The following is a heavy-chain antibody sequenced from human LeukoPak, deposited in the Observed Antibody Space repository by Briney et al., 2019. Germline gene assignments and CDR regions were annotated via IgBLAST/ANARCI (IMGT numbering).Heavy chain of an antibody. D-gene: IGHD3-22*01. CDR1: GGSISSYY. J-gene: IGHJ4*02. CDR2: MYTGGST. CDR3: ASGYYDTSGYSLFEL. V-gene: IGHV4-4*07. Sequence: PSETLSLTCTVSGGSISSYYWSWIRQPPGKGLEWIGRMYTGGSTNYNPSLKSRGTMSVDTSKNQFSLKLSSVTAADTAVYYCASGYYDTSGYSLFELWGQGTLITVSS.